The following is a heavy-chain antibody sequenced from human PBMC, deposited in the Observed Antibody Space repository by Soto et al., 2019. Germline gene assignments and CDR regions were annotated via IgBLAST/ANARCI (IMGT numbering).Heavy chain of an antibody. D-gene: IGHD4-17*01. J-gene: IGHJ4*02. CDR3: ARRYGVYFDY. CDR1: GGSISSYY. Sequence: SETLSLTCTVSGGSISSYYWSWIRQPPGKGLEWIGFFYFSGSTNYNPFLKSRVTISVDTSKNQFSLKLSFVTAADTAVYYCARRYGVYFDYWGQGTLVTVSS. V-gene: IGHV4-59*08. CDR2: FYFSGST.